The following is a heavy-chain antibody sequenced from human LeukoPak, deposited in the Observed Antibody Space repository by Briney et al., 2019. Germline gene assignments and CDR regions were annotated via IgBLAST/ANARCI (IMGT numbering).Heavy chain of an antibody. Sequence: GGSLRLSCAASGFTFSSYAMSWVLQAPGKGLEWVSAISGSGGSTYYADSVKGRFTISRDNSKNTLYLQMNSLRAEDTAVYYCAKYSSRITMVRGVTFDYWGQGTLVTVSS. CDR1: GFTFSSYA. CDR3: AKYSSRITMVRGVTFDY. D-gene: IGHD3-10*01. J-gene: IGHJ4*02. CDR2: ISGSGGST. V-gene: IGHV3-23*01.